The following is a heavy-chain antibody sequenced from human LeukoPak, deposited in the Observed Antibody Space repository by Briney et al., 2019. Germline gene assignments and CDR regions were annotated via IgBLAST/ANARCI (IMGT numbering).Heavy chain of an antibody. D-gene: IGHD1-26*01. V-gene: IGHV3-66*02. CDR3: ARDPWQGSTTLH. CDR2: LYSDDSA. CDR1: GFSISSGY. Sequence: GGSLRLSCVASGFSISSGYMTWARQAPGKALEWVSLLYSDDSAYYPDSVKGRFTISRDNSKSTLHLQMDALRTEDTAMYYCARDPWQGSTTLHWGQGIMVTVSS. J-gene: IGHJ4*02.